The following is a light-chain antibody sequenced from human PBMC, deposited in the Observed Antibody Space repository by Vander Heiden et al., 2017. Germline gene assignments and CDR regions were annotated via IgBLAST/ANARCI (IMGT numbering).Light chain of an antibody. J-gene: IGKJ2*01. V-gene: IGKV1-39*01. CDR2: AAS. Sequence: DIQMTQSPSSLSASVGDRVTITCRASQSISSYLNWYQQKPGKAPTLLIYAASSLQSGVPARFSGSGSGTDFTLTISSLQPEDFATYYCQQSYSTPPENTFGQGTKLEIK. CDR3: QQSYSTPPENT. CDR1: QSISSY.